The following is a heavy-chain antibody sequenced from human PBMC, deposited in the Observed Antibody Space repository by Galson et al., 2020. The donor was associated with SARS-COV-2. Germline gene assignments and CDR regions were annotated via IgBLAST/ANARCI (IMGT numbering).Heavy chain of an antibody. J-gene: IGHJ4*02. CDR3: ASERPEGFDY. CDR2: IKQDGSEK. V-gene: IGHV3-7*03. Sequence: GESLKISCAASGFTFSSYWMNWVRQAPGKGLEWVANIKQDGSEKYYVDSVKGRFTISRDNAKNSLFLQMSSLRAEDTAIYYCASERPEGFDYWGQGTLVTVSS. CDR1: GFTFSSYW.